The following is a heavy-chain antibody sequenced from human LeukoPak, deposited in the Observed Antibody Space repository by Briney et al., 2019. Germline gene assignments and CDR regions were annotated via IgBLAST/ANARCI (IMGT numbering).Heavy chain of an antibody. Sequence: GGSLRLSCAASGFTFSSYGVHWVRQAPGKGLEWVTFILYDGGNKYHADSVKGRFTISRDNSKNILYLEMNSLRAEDTAVYYCAKASDFWSGYFLWGQGTLVTVSS. V-gene: IGHV3-30*02. J-gene: IGHJ4*02. CDR3: AKASDFWSGYFL. CDR1: GFTFSSYG. CDR2: ILYDGGNK. D-gene: IGHD3-3*01.